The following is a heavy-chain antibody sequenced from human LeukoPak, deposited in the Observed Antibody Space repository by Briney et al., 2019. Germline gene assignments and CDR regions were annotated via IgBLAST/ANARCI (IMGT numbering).Heavy chain of an antibody. CDR1: GGSVSDGTDY. J-gene: IGHJ6*02. D-gene: IGHD6-6*01. CDR2: IYKSGGA. V-gene: IGHV4-61*01. CDR3: ARGAPARLYFGMDV. Sequence: SETLSLTCTVSGGSVSDGTDYWSWVRQPPGKGLEWIGYIYKSGGANYNSDLKGRVTLSIDTSENQFSLQLDSVTPADTAVYYCARGAPARLYFGMDVWGPGTSVIVSS.